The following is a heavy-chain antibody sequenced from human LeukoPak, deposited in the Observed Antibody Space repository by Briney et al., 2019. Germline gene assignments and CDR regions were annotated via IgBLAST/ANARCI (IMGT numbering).Heavy chain of an antibody. Sequence: SDTLSLTCTVSGGSISSSSYYWGWIRQPPGKGLEWIGSIYYSGSTYHNPSLKSRVTISVDTSKNQFSLRLSSVTAADTAVYYCARLPTVTFFDYWGQGTLVTVSS. CDR2: IYYSGST. D-gene: IGHD4-17*01. J-gene: IGHJ4*02. CDR3: ARLPTVTFFDY. V-gene: IGHV4-39*01. CDR1: GGSISSSSYY.